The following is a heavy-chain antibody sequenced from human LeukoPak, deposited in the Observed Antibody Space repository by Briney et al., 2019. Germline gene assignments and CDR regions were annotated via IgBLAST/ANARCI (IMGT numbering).Heavy chain of an antibody. CDR2: IYWDDDK. CDR3: AHTLTGRGNPGFAY. D-gene: IGHD4-23*01. J-gene: IGHJ4*02. V-gene: IGHV2-5*02. CDR1: GFSLRTSTVG. Sequence: SGPTLVKPTQTLTLTCTFSGFSLRTSTVGVGWIRQSPGKALECLALIYWDDDKRYSPSLKSRLSISKDTSKNQVVLTMTDMDPVDTATYYCAHTLTGRGNPGFAYWGQGTLVTVSS.